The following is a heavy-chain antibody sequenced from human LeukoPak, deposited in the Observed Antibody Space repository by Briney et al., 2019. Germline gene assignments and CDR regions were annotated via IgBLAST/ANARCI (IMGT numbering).Heavy chain of an antibody. CDR1: GASVSGDPYY. CDR2: ISSSGSTI. CDR3: ARHRDRRYYFDY. D-gene: IGHD1-14*01. V-gene: IGHV3-11*04. Sequence: LSLTCTVSGASVSGDPYYWGWIRQPPGKGLEWVSYISSSGSTIYYADSVKGRFTISRDNAKNSLYLQMNSLRAEDTAVYYCARHRDRRYYFDYWGQGTLVTVSS. J-gene: IGHJ4*02.